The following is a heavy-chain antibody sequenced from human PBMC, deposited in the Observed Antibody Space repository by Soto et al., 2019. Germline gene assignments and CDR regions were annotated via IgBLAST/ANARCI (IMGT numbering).Heavy chain of an antibody. Sequence: GGSLRLSCAASGFTFDDYAMHWVRQAPGKGLEWVSGISWNSGSIGYADSVKGRFTISRDNAKNSLYLQMNGLRAEDSAVYYCARGGLYDSRAYRNWGQGTLVTVSS. CDR2: ISWNSGSI. V-gene: IGHV3-9*01. D-gene: IGHD3-22*01. J-gene: IGHJ4*02. CDR1: GFTFDDYA. CDR3: ARGGLYDSRAYRN.